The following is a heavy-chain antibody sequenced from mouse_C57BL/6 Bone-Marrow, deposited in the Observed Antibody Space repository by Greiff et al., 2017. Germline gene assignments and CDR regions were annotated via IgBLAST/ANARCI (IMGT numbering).Heavy chain of an antibody. CDR1: GYTFTSYW. CDR2: IYPSDSET. J-gene: IGHJ4*01. Sequence: QVQLQQPGAELVRPGSSVKLSCKASGYTFTSYWMDWVKQRPGQGLEWIGNIYPSDSETHYNQKFKDKATLTVDKSSSTAYMQLSSLTSEDSAVYYCAREFRAMDYWGQATSVTVSS. V-gene: IGHV1-61*01. CDR3: AREFRAMDY.